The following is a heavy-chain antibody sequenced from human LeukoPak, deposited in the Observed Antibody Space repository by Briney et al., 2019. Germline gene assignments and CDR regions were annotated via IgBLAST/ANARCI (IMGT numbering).Heavy chain of an antibody. J-gene: IGHJ4*02. CDR2: ISSNGGST. Sequence: GGSLRLSCSASGFTFSSYAMHWVRQAPGKGLEYVSAISSNGGSTYYADSVKGRFTISRDNSKNTLYLQMSSLRAEDTAVYYCVKTPRSSIWYLHFDYWGQGTLVTVSS. CDR3: VKTPRSSIWYLHFDY. V-gene: IGHV3-64D*06. D-gene: IGHD6-13*01. CDR1: GFTFSSYA.